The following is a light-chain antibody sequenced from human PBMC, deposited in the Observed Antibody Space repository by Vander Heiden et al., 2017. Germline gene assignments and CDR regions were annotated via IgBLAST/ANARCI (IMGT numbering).Light chain of an antibody. V-gene: IGKV1-5*03. CDR3: QQYNTYPSIT. Sequence: DIEMTQTPYTLSASVGARATILCRASHDSSRWLSGWQQKPGRAPKVLIYKASTLRRGGPSRFCGSGSGTEFTLTISSLQPDDFATYYCQQYNTYPSITFGRGTRLDIK. CDR1: HDSSRW. CDR2: KAS. J-gene: IGKJ5*01.